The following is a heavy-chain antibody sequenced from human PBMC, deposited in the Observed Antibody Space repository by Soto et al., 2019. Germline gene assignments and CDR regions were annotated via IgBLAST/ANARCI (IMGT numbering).Heavy chain of an antibody. V-gene: IGHV4-4*02. CDR2: MSHIGSV. CDR3: ARSLGWYAVHY. CDR1: GVSIGSNNY. D-gene: IGHD6-19*01. J-gene: IGHJ4*02. Sequence: QVLLQESGPGLVQPSGTLSLSCVVSGVSIGSNNYWGWVRHPPGKGLEWLGDMSHIGSVNYNPSLKSRVTISMDKSQHQFSLKLDSMTSADTAVYYCARSLGWYAVHYWCQGTLVIVSS.